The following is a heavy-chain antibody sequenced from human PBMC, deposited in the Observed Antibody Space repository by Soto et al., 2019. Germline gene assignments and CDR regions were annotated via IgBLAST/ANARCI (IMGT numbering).Heavy chain of an antibody. V-gene: IGHV4-34*01. J-gene: IGHJ3*02. CDR3: ARVERGTATTVVDAFDI. CDR2: MSHSGGT. Sequence: QVQLQQWGAGLLKPSETLSLTCAVYGGSVSSGSYYWSWIRQPPGKGLEWIGEMSHSGGTHFNPSLKRRVTISVDTSKNQFSLKMSFVTAADTALYYCARVERGTATTVVDAFDIWGPGTMVTVSS. D-gene: IGHD1-1*01. CDR1: GGSVSSGSYY.